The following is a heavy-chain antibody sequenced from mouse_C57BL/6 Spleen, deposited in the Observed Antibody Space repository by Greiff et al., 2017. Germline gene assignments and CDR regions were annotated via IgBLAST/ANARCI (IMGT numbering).Heavy chain of an antibody. CDR3: TTRPTAQAYYFDY. V-gene: IGHV14-4*01. J-gene: IGHJ2*01. CDR2: IDPENGDT. CDR1: GFNIKDDY. D-gene: IGHD3-2*02. Sequence: EVKLQESGAELVRPGASVKLSCTASGFNIKDDYMHWVKQRPEQGLEWIGWIDPENGDTEYASKFQGKATITADTSSNTAYLQLSSLTSEDTAVYYCTTRPTAQAYYFDYWGQGTTLTVSS.